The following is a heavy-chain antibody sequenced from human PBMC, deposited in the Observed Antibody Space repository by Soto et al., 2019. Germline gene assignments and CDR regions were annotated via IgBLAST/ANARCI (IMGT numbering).Heavy chain of an antibody. V-gene: IGHV3-15*01. D-gene: IGHD3-22*01. CDR3: TTVGTYYYDSSGYYPFDY. Sequence: EVQLVESGGGLVKPGGSLRLSCAASGFTFSNAWMSWVRQAPGKGLEWVGRIKSKTDGGTTDYAAPVKGRFTISRDDSKNTLYLQMNSLKTEDTAVYYCTTVGTYYYDSSGYYPFDYWGQGTLVTFSS. CDR1: GFTFSNAW. CDR2: IKSKTDGGTT. J-gene: IGHJ4*02.